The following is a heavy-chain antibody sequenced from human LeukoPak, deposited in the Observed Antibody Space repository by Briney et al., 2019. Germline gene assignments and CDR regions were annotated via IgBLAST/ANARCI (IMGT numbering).Heavy chain of an antibody. D-gene: IGHD1-26*01. CDR2: IYHCGTT. Sequence: ETLSLTCAVSGYSISSGYYWGWIRQPPGKGLEWIGIIYHCGTTYYNPSLKSRVTISVDTSKNQFSLKLRSVTAADTAVYYCASQTIVGASPFDYWGQGTLVSVSS. V-gene: IGHV4-38-2*01. CDR3: ASQTIVGASPFDY. CDR1: GYSISSGYY. J-gene: IGHJ4*02.